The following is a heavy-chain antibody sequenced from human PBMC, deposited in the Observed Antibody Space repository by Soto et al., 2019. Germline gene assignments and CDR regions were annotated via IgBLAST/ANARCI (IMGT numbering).Heavy chain of an antibody. CDR2: INANSGGT. D-gene: IGHD4-17*01. CDR1: GYTFTGYY. CDR3: ARARGYGDLGY. Sequence: QVQLVQSGAEVKQPGASVKVSCKASGYTFTGYYMHWVRQAPGQGLEWMGWINANSGGTKDAQKFQGRVTMTRDTSISTAYMELSRLRSDDKAVYYCARARGYGDLGYWGQGTMVTVSS. V-gene: IGHV1-2*02. J-gene: IGHJ4*02.